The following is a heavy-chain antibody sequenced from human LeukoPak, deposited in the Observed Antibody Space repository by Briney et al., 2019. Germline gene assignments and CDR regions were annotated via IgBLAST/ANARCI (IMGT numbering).Heavy chain of an antibody. Sequence: GASVKVSCKASGYTFTGYYMHWVRQAPGQGLEWMGWINPNSGGTNYAQKFQGRVTMTRNTSISTAHMELSSLRSEDTAVYYCARSHYGSGSYYYYYYYYYMDVWGKGTTVTISS. V-gene: IGHV1-2*02. CDR1: GYTFTGYY. J-gene: IGHJ6*03. D-gene: IGHD3-10*01. CDR2: INPNSGGT. CDR3: ARSHYGSGSYYYYYYYYYMDV.